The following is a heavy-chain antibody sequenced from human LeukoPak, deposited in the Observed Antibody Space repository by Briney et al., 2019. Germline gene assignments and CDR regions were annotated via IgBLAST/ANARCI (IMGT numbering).Heavy chain of an antibody. CDR1: GGSISSYY. V-gene: IGHV4-59*01. CDR3: ARDDTIFGVVNPRNNAFDI. Sequence: SETLSLTCTVSGGSISSYYWSWIWQPPGKGLEWIGYIYYSGSTNYNPSLKSRVTMSVDTSKNQFSLKLSSVTAADTAVYYCARDDTIFGVVNPRNNAFDIWGQGTMVTVSS. J-gene: IGHJ3*02. CDR2: IYYSGST. D-gene: IGHD3-3*01.